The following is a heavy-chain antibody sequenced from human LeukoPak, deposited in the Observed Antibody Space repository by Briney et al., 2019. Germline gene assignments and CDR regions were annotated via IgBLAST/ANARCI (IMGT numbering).Heavy chain of an antibody. J-gene: IGHJ5*02. CDR1: GFTFSKYG. Sequence: GGSLRLSCAASGFTFSKYGIHWVRQAPGKGLEWVAVIWYDGRTKYYADSVKGRFTISRDNSKNTLYLQMNSLRAEDTAVYYCAKYDGSGSGQNWFDPWGQGTLVTVSS. D-gene: IGHD3-10*01. CDR2: IWYDGRTK. V-gene: IGHV3-30*02. CDR3: AKYDGSGSGQNWFDP.